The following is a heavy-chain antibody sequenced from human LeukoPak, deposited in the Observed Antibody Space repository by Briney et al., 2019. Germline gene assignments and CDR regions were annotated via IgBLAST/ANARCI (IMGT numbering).Heavy chain of an antibody. CDR1: GGSFIGYY. D-gene: IGHD5-18*01. J-gene: IGHJ4*02. CDR2: INHSGST. CDR3: ARGRVWLRSFDY. Sequence: SETLSLTCAVYGGSFIGYYWSWIRQPPGKGLEWIGEINHSGSTNYNPSLKSRVTISVDTSKNQFSLKLSSVTAADTAVYYCARGRVWLRSFDYWGQGTLVTVSS. V-gene: IGHV4-34*01.